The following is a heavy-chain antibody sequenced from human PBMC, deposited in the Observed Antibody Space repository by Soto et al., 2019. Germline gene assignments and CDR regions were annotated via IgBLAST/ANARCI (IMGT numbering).Heavy chain of an antibody. CDR1: GYSFTAYY. D-gene: IGHD3-9*01. J-gene: IGHJ6*02. V-gene: IGHV1-46*01. Sequence: QVQLVQSGAEVKKPGASVKVSCKASGYSFTAYYIHWVRQAPGQGLEWMGIINPSVGNTRYTQNFQGRVTMTRDTSTNSVYLELSSLRSGDTAVYYCAKSILTGHEYYYGMDVWGQGTTVTVSS. CDR2: INPSVGNT. CDR3: AKSILTGHEYYYGMDV.